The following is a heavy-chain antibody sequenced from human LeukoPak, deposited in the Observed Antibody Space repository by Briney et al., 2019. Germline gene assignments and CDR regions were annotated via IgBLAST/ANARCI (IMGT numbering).Heavy chain of an antibody. CDR1: GGSISSGSYY. Sequence: SQTLSLTCTVSGGSISSGSYYWSWIRQPAGKGLEWIGRIYTSGSTNYNLSLNSRVTISVDTSKNQVSLKLTSVTAADTAVYYCARDTYHYDISGYYRLDYWGQGTLVTVSS. CDR2: IYTSGST. J-gene: IGHJ4*02. D-gene: IGHD3-22*01. V-gene: IGHV4-61*02. CDR3: ARDTYHYDISGYYRLDY.